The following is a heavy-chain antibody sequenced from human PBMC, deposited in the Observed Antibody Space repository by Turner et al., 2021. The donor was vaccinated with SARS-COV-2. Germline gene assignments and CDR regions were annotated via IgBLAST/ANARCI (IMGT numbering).Heavy chain of an antibody. CDR2: IYYSGST. Sequence: QVQLQESGPGLVKPSETLSLTCTASGGSISSYYWSWIRQPPGKGLEWIAYIYYSGSTNYNPSLKSRVTISVDTSKNQFSLKLSSVTAADTAVYYCARDGCSDGGCYPDYYYGMDVWGQGTTVTVSS. CDR1: GGSISSYY. J-gene: IGHJ6*02. V-gene: IGHV4-59*01. CDR3: ARDGCSDGGCYPDYYYGMDV. D-gene: IGHD2-15*01.